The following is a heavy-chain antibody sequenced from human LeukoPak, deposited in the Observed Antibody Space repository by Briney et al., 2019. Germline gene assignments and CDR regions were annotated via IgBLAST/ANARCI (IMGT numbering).Heavy chain of an antibody. D-gene: IGHD1-26*01. Sequence: ASVKVSCKASGYTFTTYGISWVRQAPGQGLEWMGWISAHNGDTNYAQRLQGRVTMTTDTSTSTAYMELRSLRSDDTAVYYCARVKARSGSYSLDYWGQGNPGHRLL. CDR3: ARVKARSGSYSLDY. V-gene: IGHV1-18*01. CDR2: ISAHNGDT. CDR1: GYTFTTYG. J-gene: IGHJ4*02.